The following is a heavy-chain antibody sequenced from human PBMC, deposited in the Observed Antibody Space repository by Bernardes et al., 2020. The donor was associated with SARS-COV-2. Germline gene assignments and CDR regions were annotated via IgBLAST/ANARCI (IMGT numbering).Heavy chain of an antibody. CDR1: GFSFTTYA. Sequence: GGSLRLSCAVSGFSFTTYAMSWVRQAPGKGLEWVTGVSRNGDSTFYADSVKGRFTISRDDSTLYLQMNSLRAEDTAVYYCTKDPYDSDLYPPYCFDSWGQGTLVTVSS. D-gene: IGHD3-22*01. CDR2: VSRNGDST. V-gene: IGHV3-23*01. J-gene: IGHJ4*02. CDR3: TKDPYDSDLYPPYCFDS.